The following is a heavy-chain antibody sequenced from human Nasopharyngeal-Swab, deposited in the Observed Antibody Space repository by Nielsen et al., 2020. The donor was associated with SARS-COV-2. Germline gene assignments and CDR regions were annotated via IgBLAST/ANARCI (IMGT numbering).Heavy chain of an antibody. D-gene: IGHD5-24*01. CDR2: IYPGDSDT. CDR1: GYSFTSYW. J-gene: IGHJ3*02. CDR3: ARRPEMATIRAFDI. Sequence: GEYLKISWKGSGYSFTSYWIGWVRQMPGKGLEWMGIIYPGDSDTRYSPSFQGQVTISADKSISTAYLQWSSLKASDTAMYYCARRPEMATIRAFDIWGQGTMVTVSS. V-gene: IGHV5-51*01.